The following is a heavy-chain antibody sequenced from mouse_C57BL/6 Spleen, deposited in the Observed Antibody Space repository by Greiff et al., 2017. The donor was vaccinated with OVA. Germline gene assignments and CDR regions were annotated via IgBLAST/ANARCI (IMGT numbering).Heavy chain of an antibody. CDR1: GYTFTTYP. V-gene: IGHV1-47*01. Sequence: VQLQQSGAELVKPGASVKMSCKASGYTFTTYPIEWMKQNHGKSLEWIGDFHPYNDDTKYNEKFKGKATLTVEKSSSTVYLELSRLTSEDSAVYSCARGGLLRGAWFAYWGQGPRVTVSA. J-gene: IGHJ3*01. CDR3: ARGGLLRGAWFAY. D-gene: IGHD1-1*01. CDR2: FHPYNDDT.